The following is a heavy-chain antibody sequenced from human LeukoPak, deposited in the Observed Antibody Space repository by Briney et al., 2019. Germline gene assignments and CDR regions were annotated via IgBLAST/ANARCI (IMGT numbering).Heavy chain of an antibody. CDR2: ISSSSSYI. D-gene: IGHD3-3*01. V-gene: IGHV3-21*01. Sequence: GGSLRLSCAASGFTFSSYSMNWVRQAPGKGLEWVSSISSSSSYIYYADSVKGRFTISRDNAKNSLYLQMNSLRAEDTAVYYCARVHVLRFLEWLFPYYYYGMDVWGQGTTVTVSS. CDR3: ARVHVLRFLEWLFPYYYYGMDV. J-gene: IGHJ6*02. CDR1: GFTFSSYS.